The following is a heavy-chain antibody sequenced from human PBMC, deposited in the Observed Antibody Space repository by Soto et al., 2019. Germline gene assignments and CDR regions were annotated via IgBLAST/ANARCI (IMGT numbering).Heavy chain of an antibody. V-gene: IGHV1-2*04. Sequence: ASVKVSCKASGYTFTGYYMHWVRQAPGQGLEWMGWINPNSGGTNYAQKFQGWVTMTRDTSISTAYMELSRLRSDDTAVYYCTTDIPPGYYGMDVWGQGATVTVSS. CDR2: INPNSGGT. CDR1: GYTFTGYY. D-gene: IGHD2-21*01. J-gene: IGHJ6*02. CDR3: TTDIPPGYYGMDV.